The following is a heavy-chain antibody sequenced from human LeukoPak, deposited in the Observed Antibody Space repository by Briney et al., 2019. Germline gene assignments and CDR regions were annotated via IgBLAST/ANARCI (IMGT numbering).Heavy chain of an antibody. V-gene: IGHV4-39*01. D-gene: IGHD3-22*01. CDR1: GGSISSSSYY. Sequence: SETLSLTCTVSGGSISSSSYYWGWIRQPPGKGLEWIGSIYYSGSTYYNPSLKSRVTISVDTSKNQFSLKLSSVTAADTAVYYCARRGGGYYFFETYYFDYWGQGTLVTVSS. CDR3: ARRGGGYYFFETYYFDY. CDR2: IYYSGST. J-gene: IGHJ4*02.